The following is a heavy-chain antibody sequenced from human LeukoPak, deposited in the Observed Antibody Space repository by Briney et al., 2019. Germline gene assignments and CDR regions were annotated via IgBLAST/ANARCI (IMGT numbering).Heavy chain of an antibody. CDR2: IYSGGGA. V-gene: IGHV3-66*01. D-gene: IGHD3-10*02. Sequence: GGSLRLSCAASGFTVTSNYMSWVRQTPGKGLEWVSIIYSGGGAYYADSVKGRFTISRDNSRNTLFLQMNSLRAEDTAMYYCARVFPPNWFDPWGQGTLVTVSS. J-gene: IGHJ5*02. CDR3: ARVFPPNWFDP. CDR1: GFTVTSNY.